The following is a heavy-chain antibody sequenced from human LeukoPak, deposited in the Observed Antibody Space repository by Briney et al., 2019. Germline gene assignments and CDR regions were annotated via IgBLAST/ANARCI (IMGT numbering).Heavy chain of an antibody. CDR3: AKEGTVATPGLYYYYYMDV. CDR1: GFTFDDYA. CDR2: ISWNSGNI. Sequence: GGSLRLSCAASGFTFDDYAMHWVRQAPGKGLEWVSGISWNSGNIGYADSVKGRFTISRDNAKNSLYLQMNSLRVGDTALYYCAKEGTVATPGLYYYYYMDVWGKGTTVTVSS. J-gene: IGHJ6*03. V-gene: IGHV3-9*01. D-gene: IGHD5-12*01.